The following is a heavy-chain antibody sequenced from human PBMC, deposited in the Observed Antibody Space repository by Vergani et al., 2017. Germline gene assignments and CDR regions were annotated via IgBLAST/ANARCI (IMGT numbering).Heavy chain of an antibody. J-gene: IGHJ3*01. Sequence: QVQLVQSGAEVKKPGASVRVSCKASGFTFTSYHIHWVRQAPGQGLEWMGWISAYNGNTNYAQKLQGRVTMTTDTSTSTAYMELRSLRSDDTAVYYRASEYSSTSGRAFDFWGQGTKVTVSS. CDR1: GFTFTSYH. CDR3: ASEYSSTSGRAFDF. CDR2: ISAYNGNT. D-gene: IGHD2-2*01. V-gene: IGHV1-18*04.